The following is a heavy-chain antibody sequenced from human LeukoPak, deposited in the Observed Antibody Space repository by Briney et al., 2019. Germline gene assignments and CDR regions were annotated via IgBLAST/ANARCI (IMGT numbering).Heavy chain of an antibody. D-gene: IGHD3-22*01. CDR2: IYYSGST. V-gene: IGHV4-39*07. J-gene: IGHJ4*02. CDR1: GGSISSSSYY. CDR3: ARVSGYYSVDY. Sequence: SETLSLTCTVSGGSISSSSYYWGWIRQPPGKGLEWIGSIYYSGSTYYNPSLKSRVTISVDTSKNQFSLKLSSVTAADTAVYYCARVSGYYSVDYWGQGTLVTVSS.